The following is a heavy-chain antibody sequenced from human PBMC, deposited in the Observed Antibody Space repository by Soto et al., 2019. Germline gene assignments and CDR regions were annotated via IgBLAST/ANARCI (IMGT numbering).Heavy chain of an antibody. CDR1: GGSISSYY. Sequence: SETLSLTCTVSGGSISSYYWSWIRQPPGKGLEWIGYIYYSGSTNYNPSLKSRVTISVDTSKNQCSLKLSSVTAADTAVYYCARGTPTRRFDYWGQGTLVTVSS. CDR2: IYYSGST. J-gene: IGHJ4*02. CDR3: ARGTPTRRFDY. V-gene: IGHV4-59*01. D-gene: IGHD5-12*01.